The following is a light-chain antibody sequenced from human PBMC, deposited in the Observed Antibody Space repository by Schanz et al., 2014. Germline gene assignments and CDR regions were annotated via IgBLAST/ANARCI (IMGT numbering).Light chain of an antibody. V-gene: IGLV7-46*01. CDR3: LLSYSDAWV. CDR2: ETN. Sequence: QTVVTQEPSLTVSPGGTVTLTCASSTGAVTSGHYPYWFQQMPGQAPRTLIYETNRKHSWTPARFSGSLLGGKAALTLSGAQAEDEAEYYCLLSYSDAWVFGGGTKLTVL. J-gene: IGLJ3*02. CDR1: TGAVTSGHY.